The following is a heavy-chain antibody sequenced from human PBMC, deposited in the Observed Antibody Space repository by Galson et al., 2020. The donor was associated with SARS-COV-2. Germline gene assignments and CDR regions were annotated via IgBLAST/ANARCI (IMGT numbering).Heavy chain of an antibody. CDR1: GGSIRSSSSY. J-gene: IGHJ6*02. CDR2: IYYSGST. CDR3: ARQGEILTGDPEDYYGMDV. Sequence: SQTLSLTCSVSGGSIRSSSSYWGWIRQPPGKGLKWIGSIYYSGSTYYNPSLKSRVTISVDTSKNQFSLKLSSVTAADTAVYYCARQGEILTGDPEDYYGMDVWGQGTTVSVSS. D-gene: IGHD3-9*01. V-gene: IGHV4-39*01.